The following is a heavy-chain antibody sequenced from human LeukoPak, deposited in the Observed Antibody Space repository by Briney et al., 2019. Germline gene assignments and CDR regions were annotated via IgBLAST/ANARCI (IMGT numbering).Heavy chain of an antibody. CDR1: GGSISSYY. CDR2: IYYSGST. J-gene: IGHJ3*02. Sequence: SETLSLTCTVSGGSISSYYWSWIRQPPGKGLEWIGYIYYSGSTNYNPSLKSRVTISVDTSKSQFSLKLSSVTAADTAVYYCARHTSRVSGNAFDIWGQGTMVTVSS. V-gene: IGHV4-59*08. CDR3: ARHTSRVSGNAFDI. D-gene: IGHD3-10*01.